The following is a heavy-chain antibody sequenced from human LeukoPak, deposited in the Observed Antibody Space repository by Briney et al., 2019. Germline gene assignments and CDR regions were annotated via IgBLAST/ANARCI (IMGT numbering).Heavy chain of an antibody. CDR3: LGYCSGGRCYSGGH. CDR1: GFTFSTYA. J-gene: IGHJ4*02. D-gene: IGHD2-15*01. CDR2: VSTSGGST. V-gene: IGHV3-23*01. Sequence: LPGGSLRLSCAASGFTFSTYAMSWVRQAPGKGLEWVSTVSTSGGSTYYADSVKGRFTISRDNSKNTQYLQMNSLRAEDTAIYYCLGYCSGGRCYSGGHWGQGTLVTASS.